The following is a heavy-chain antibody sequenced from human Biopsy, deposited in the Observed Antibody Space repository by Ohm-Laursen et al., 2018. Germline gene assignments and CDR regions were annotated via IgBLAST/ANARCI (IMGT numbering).Heavy chain of an antibody. J-gene: IGHJ4*02. V-gene: IGHV3-48*01. CDR3: ATDDYSGDSAY. CDR1: GFTFSNFN. CDR2: ISSSSESI. D-gene: IGHD4-23*01. Sequence: GSLRLSCAASGFTFSNFNMNWFRQAPGGGLEWVSYISSSSESIYYADSVRGRFTVSRDNAQNSMYLQMNSLRADGTAVYYCATDDYSGDSAYWGQGTLVTVSS.